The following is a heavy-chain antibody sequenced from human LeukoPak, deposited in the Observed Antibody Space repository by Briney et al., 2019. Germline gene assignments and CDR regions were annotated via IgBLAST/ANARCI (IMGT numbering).Heavy chain of an antibody. V-gene: IGHV1-18*01. J-gene: IGHJ4*02. CDR3: ARDYGGTQY. CDR1: GYTFTSYG. Sequence: GASVKVSCKASGYTFTSYGISWVRQAPGQGLEWMGWISAYNGNTNYAQKFQGRVTITTDESTSTAYMELSSLRSEDTAVYYCARDYGGTQYWGQGTLVTVSS. CDR2: ISAYNGNT. D-gene: IGHD4-23*01.